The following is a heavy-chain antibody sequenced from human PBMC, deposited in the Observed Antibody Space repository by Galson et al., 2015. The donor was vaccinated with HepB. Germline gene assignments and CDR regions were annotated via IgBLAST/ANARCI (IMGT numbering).Heavy chain of an antibody. J-gene: IGHJ3*02. CDR1: GFIFSGSG. Sequence: SLRLSCAASGFIFSGSGIHWVRQASGKGLEWVGRIRSKANSYATASAASVKGRFTISRDDSENRAYLQMNSLKTEDTAVYYCTRLKEMPTVENAFDIWGQGTMVTVSS. D-gene: IGHD5-24*01. CDR2: IRSKANSYAT. V-gene: IGHV3-73*01. CDR3: TRLKEMPTVENAFDI.